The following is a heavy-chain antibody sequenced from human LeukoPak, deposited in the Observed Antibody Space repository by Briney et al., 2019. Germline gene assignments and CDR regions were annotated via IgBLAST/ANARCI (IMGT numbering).Heavy chain of an antibody. J-gene: IGHJ6*03. CDR1: GYTFTSYD. Sequence: GASVKVSCKASGYTFTSYDINWVRQAPGQGLEWMGWINPNSGGTNYAQKFQGRVTMTRDTSISTAYMELSRLRSDDTAVYYCARGYGSTNYYYYMDVWGKGTTVTVSS. V-gene: IGHV1-2*02. CDR3: ARGYGSTNYYYYMDV. CDR2: INPNSGGT. D-gene: IGHD1-26*01.